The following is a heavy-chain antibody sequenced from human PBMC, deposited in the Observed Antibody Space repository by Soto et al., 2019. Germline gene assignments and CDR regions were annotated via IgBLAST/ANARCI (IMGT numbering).Heavy chain of an antibody. Sequence: ASVKVSCKASGYTFTSYAMHWVRQAPAQRLEWMGWINAGNGNTKYSQKFQGRVTITRDTSASTAYMELSSLRSEDTAVYYCAREQHITKIVVVPGAFDVWGQGTMVTVSS. CDR3: AREQHITKIVVVPGAFDV. CDR2: INAGNGNT. CDR1: GYTFTSYA. V-gene: IGHV1-3*01. J-gene: IGHJ3*01. D-gene: IGHD3-22*01.